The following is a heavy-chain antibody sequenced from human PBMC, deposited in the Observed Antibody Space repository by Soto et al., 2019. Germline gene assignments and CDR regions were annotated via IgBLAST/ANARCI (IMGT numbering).Heavy chain of an antibody. V-gene: IGHV3-7*03. CDR3: ARRSPLSRSNRGF. D-gene: IGHD5-12*01. CDR1: GFTVSNHW. CDR2: VNQDGSEK. Sequence: GGSLRLSCAASGFTVSNHWMTWVRQAPGKGLEWVASVNQDGSEKYSVDSAKGRFTISRDNAKNSLYLQMNSLRVADTALYYCARRSPLSRSNRGFWGQGAVVTVS. J-gene: IGHJ1*01.